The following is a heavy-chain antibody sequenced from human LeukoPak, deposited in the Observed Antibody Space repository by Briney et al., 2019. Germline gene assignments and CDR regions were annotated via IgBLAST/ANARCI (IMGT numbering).Heavy chain of an antibody. Sequence: GGSLRLSCAASGFTSSDYYMIWIRQAPGKGLEWISYISSTGSAIYYADSVKGRFTISRDSAKNSLYLQMNSLTTEDTAVYYCARDASRGGYGWFDPWGQGTLVTVPS. CDR1: GFTSSDYY. V-gene: IGHV3-11*01. D-gene: IGHD5-12*01. J-gene: IGHJ5*02. CDR2: ISSTGSAI. CDR3: ARDASRGGYGWFDP.